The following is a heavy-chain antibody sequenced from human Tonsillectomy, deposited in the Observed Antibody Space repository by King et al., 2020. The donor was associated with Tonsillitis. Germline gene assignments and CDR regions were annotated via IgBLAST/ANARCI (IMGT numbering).Heavy chain of an antibody. Sequence: VQLQESGPGLVKPSETLSLTCTVSCGSISSYYWSWIRQPPGKGLEWIGAIYYSGSTNYNPSLKSRVTITVDTSKNQFSLNLSSVTAADTAVYYCARGTIGGHFDYWGQGTLVTVSS. CDR3: ARGTIGGHFDY. J-gene: IGHJ4*02. CDR2: IYYSGST. V-gene: IGHV4-59*01. D-gene: IGHD1-26*01. CDR1: CGSISSYY.